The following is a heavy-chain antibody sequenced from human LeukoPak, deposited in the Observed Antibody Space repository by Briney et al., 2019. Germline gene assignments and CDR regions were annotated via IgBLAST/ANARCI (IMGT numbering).Heavy chain of an antibody. CDR1: GGSFSGYY. D-gene: IGHD3-22*01. V-gene: IGHV4-34*01. J-gene: IGHJ4*02. Sequence: SETLSLTCAVYGGSFSGYYWSWIRQPPGKGLEWIGEINHSGSTNYNPSLKSRVTISVDTSKNQFSLKLSSVTAADTAVYYCARGRWYYYDSSGYYPPFDYWGQGTLVTVSS. CDR2: INHSGST. CDR3: ARGRWYYYDSSGYYPPFDY.